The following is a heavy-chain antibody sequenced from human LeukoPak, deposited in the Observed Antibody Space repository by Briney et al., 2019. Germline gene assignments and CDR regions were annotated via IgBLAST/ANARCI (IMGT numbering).Heavy chain of an antibody. D-gene: IGHD3-10*01. CDR1: EFTFSSYW. J-gene: IGHJ6*03. CDR2: IKQDGSEK. Sequence: GGSLRLSCAASEFTFSSYWMSWVRQAPGKGLEWVANIKQDGSEKYYVDSVKGRFTISRDNAKNSLYLQMNSLRAEDTAVYYCARADRAPARYYYYYYMDVWGKGTTVTVSS. V-gene: IGHV3-7*01. CDR3: ARADRAPARYYYYYYMDV.